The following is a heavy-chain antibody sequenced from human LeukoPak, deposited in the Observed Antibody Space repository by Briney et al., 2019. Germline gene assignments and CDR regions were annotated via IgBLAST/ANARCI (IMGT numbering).Heavy chain of an antibody. V-gene: IGHV3-30*02. CDR1: GFTFSSYW. D-gene: IGHD3-22*01. CDR3: AKDPYYYDSSGYNDAFDI. CDR2: IRYDGSNK. Sequence: GGSLRLSCAASGFTFSSYWMHWVRQVPGKGLEWVAFIRYDGSNKYYADSVKGRFTISRDNSKNTLYLQMNSLRAEDTAVYYCAKDPYYYDSSGYNDAFDIWGQGTMVTVSS. J-gene: IGHJ3*02.